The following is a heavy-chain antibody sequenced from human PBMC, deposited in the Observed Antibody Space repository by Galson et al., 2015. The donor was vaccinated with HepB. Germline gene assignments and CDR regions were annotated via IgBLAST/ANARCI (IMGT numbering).Heavy chain of an antibody. CDR2: ISGKGDET. D-gene: IGHD2-21*01. V-gene: IGHV3-23*01. CDR1: GLTFRNFA. CDR3: AKGGHFSPFDH. Sequence: SLRLSCAASGLTFRNFAMTWVRQAPGSGLEWVSTISGKGDETFYADSVQGRLSISRDNSQSTVSLQTNNLRVDDTAVYFCAKGGHFSPFDHRGQGALVTVSS. J-gene: IGHJ4*02.